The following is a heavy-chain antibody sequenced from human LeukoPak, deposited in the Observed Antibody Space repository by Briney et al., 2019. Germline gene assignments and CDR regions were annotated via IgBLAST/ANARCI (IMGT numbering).Heavy chain of an antibody. J-gene: IGHJ4*02. CDR1: GFTFSSYA. Sequence: PGGSLRLSCAASGFTFSSYAMHWVRQAPGKGLEWVATISYDGSNKDYADSLKGRCTISRDNSKNTLYLQMNSLRAEDTAVYYCALNRGSGWYFRYWGQGTLVTVSS. CDR3: ALNRGSGWYFRY. D-gene: IGHD6-19*01. CDR2: ISYDGSNK. V-gene: IGHV3-30*04.